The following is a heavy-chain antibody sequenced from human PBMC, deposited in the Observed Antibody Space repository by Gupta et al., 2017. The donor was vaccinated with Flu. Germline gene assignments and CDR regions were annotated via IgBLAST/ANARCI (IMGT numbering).Heavy chain of an antibody. J-gene: IGHJ3*01. V-gene: IGHV3-33*01. CDR1: GFTLGRTG. Sequence: VQLVESGGGVVQPGRSLRLPCAASGFTLGRTGLHWVRQGPGQGLEGVAIIWHDGNNRYYADSVKVRFTIARDNSKNTVYLEMNSLRAEDTAVYYCARWNLGYCSDTGCHGDALDVWGQGTMVTVST. D-gene: IGHD2-2*01. CDR2: IWHDGNNR. CDR3: ARWNLGYCSDTGCHGDALDV.